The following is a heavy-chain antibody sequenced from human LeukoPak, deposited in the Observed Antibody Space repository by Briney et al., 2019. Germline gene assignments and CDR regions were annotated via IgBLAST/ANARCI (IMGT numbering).Heavy chain of an antibody. Sequence: ASVKVSCKASGYIFTVYYIHWVRQAPGQGLEGMGRINPNSGGTNYAQKFQGRVTMTRDTSISTAYMELSRLRSDDTAVYYCAIVINYYDSSGYYNDNWLDPWGQGTLVTVSS. D-gene: IGHD3-22*01. J-gene: IGHJ5*02. CDR2: INPNSGGT. V-gene: IGHV1-2*06. CDR3: AIVINYYDSSGYYNDNWLDP. CDR1: GYIFTVYY.